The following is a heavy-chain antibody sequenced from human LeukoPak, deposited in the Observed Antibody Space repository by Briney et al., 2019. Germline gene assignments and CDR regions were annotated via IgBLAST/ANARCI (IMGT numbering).Heavy chain of an antibody. Sequence: GESLQISCKGSGYRFTSYWIGWVRQMPGKGLEWMGIIYPGDSDTRYSPSFQGQVTISVDKSITTAYLQWSSLKASDTAMYYCARLHGSSLPRVFDFWGQGTLVTVSS. V-gene: IGHV5-51*01. CDR2: IYPGDSDT. CDR3: ARLHGSSLPRVFDF. CDR1: GYRFTSYW. J-gene: IGHJ4*02. D-gene: IGHD6-6*01.